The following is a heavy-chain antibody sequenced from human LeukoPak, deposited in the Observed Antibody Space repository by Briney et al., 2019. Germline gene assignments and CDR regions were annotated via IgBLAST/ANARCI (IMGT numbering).Heavy chain of an antibody. Sequence: ASVKVSCKASGYIFTDFYIHWVRQAPGQGLEWMGRINPDSGGTNFAQEFQARVTVTRDTSISTPYMELSTLRSDDTAVYYCARPRATKLVDDGFDIWGQGTIVTVSS. D-gene: IGHD1-26*01. V-gene: IGHV1-2*06. CDR2: INPDSGGT. J-gene: IGHJ3*02. CDR1: GYIFTDFY. CDR3: ARPRATKLVDDGFDI.